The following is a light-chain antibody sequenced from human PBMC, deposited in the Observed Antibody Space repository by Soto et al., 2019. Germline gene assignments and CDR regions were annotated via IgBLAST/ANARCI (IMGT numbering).Light chain of an antibody. CDR3: QSYDSSLSGYV. Sequence: QSVLTQPPSVSGAPGQRVTISCTGSSSNIGAGYDVHWYQQLPGTAPKLLIYGSSNRPSGVPDRFSGSKSGTSAPLAITGLQAEDEADYYCQSYDSSLSGYVFGTGTKVTVL. V-gene: IGLV1-40*01. CDR1: SSNIGAGYD. CDR2: GSS. J-gene: IGLJ1*01.